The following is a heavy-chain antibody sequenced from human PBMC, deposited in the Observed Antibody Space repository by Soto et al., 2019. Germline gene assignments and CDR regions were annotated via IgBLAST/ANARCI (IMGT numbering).Heavy chain of an antibody. CDR1: VGSISSYY. Sequence: PSETLSLTCTFSVGSISSYYWSCIRQPAGKGLEWIGRIYTSGSTNYNPSLKSRVTMSVDTSKNQFSLKLSSVTAADTAVYYCATSITGKTSGEYWGQGTLVIVSS. D-gene: IGHD1-20*01. J-gene: IGHJ4*02. V-gene: IGHV4-4*07. CDR3: ATSITGKTSGEY. CDR2: IYTSGST.